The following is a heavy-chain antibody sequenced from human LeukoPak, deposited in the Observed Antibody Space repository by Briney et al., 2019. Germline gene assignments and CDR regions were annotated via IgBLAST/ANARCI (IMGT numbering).Heavy chain of an antibody. Sequence: SETLSLTCTVSGGSISSYYWSWIRQPPGKGLEWIGYIYTSGSTNYNPSLKSRVTISVDTSKNQLSLKLSSVTAADAAVYYCARQKWATASPYYYMDVWGKGTTVTVSS. V-gene: IGHV4-4*09. J-gene: IGHJ6*03. CDR2: IYTSGST. CDR1: GGSISSYY. D-gene: IGHD6-13*01. CDR3: ARQKWATASPYYYMDV.